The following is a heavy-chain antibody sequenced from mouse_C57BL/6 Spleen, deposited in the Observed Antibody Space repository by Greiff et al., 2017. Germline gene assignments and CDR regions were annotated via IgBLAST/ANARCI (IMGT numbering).Heavy chain of an antibody. V-gene: IGHV2-6-1*01. Sequence: QVQLQQSGPGLVAPSQSLSITCTVSGFSLTSYGVHWVRQPPGKGLEWLVVIWSDGSTTYNSALKSRLSISKDNSKSQVFLKMNSLQTDDTAMYYCARHDPGNYYFDYWGQGTTLTVSS. CDR2: IWSDGST. D-gene: IGHD2-1*01. J-gene: IGHJ2*01. CDR1: GFSLTSYG. CDR3: ARHDPGNYYFDY.